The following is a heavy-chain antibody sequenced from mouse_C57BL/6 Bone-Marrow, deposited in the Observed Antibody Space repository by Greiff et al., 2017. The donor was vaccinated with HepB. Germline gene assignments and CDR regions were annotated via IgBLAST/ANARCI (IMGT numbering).Heavy chain of an antibody. CDR3: AGEANWDYFVY. CDR1: GYAFSSSW. V-gene: IGHV1-82*01. J-gene: IGHJ2*01. D-gene: IGHD4-1*02. Sequence: QVQLKESGPELVKPGASVKISCKASGYAFSSSWMNWVKQRPGKGLEWIGRIYPGDGDTNYNGKFKGKATLTADKSSSTAYMQLSSLTSEDSAVYFCAGEANWDYFVYWGQGTTLTVSS. CDR2: IYPGDGDT.